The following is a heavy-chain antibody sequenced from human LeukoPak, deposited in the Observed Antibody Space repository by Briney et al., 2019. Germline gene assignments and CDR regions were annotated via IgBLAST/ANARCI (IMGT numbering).Heavy chain of an antibody. D-gene: IGHD2-2*01. CDR2: IYYSGST. CDR3: ARDACSSTSCYGYFQH. J-gene: IGHJ1*01. V-gene: IGHV4-59*01. Sequence: SETLSLTCTVSGGSISSYYWSWIRQPPGQGLEWIGYIYYSGSTNYNPSLKSRVTISVDTSKNQFSLKLSSVTAADTAVYYCARDACSSTSCYGYFQHWGQGTLVTVSS. CDR1: GGSISSYY.